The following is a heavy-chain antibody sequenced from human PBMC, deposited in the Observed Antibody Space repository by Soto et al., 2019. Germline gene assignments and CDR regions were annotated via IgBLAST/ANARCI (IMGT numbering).Heavy chain of an antibody. J-gene: IGHJ2*01. CDR2: ISAYNGNT. CDR1: GYTFTSYG. V-gene: IGHV1-18*04. D-gene: IGHD2-2*01. Sequence: GASVKVSCKASGYTFTSYGISWVRQAPGQGLEWMGWISAYNGNTNYAQKLQGRVTMTTDTSTSTAYMELRSLRSDDTAVYYCARVRDIVVVPAVYGPGYWYFDLWGRGTLVTVSS. CDR3: ARVRDIVVVPAVYGPGYWYFDL.